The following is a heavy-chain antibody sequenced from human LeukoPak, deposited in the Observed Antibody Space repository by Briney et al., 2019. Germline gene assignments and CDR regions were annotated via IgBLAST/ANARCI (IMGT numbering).Heavy chain of an antibody. CDR1: GFTFSSYG. J-gene: IGHJ6*02. V-gene: IGHV3-33*01. D-gene: IGHD5-24*01. CDR2: IWYDGSNK. Sequence: GGSLRLSCAASGFTFSSYGMHWVRQAPGKGLEWVAVIWYDGSNKYYADSVKGRFTISRDNSKNTLYLQMNSLRAEDTAVYYCARGGGIEMATIPRVSYYYYGMDVWGQGTTVTVSS. CDR3: ARGGGIEMATIPRVSYYYYGMDV.